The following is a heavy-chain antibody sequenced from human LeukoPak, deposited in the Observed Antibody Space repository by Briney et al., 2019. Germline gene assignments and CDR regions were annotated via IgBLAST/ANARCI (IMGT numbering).Heavy chain of an antibody. D-gene: IGHD1-26*01. CDR2: ISYDGSNK. CDR3: AKDFVVGATTTYFDY. Sequence: GGSLRLSCAASGFTFSSYGMHWVRQAPGKGLEWVAVISYDGSNKYYADSVKGRFTISRDNSKNTLYLQMNSLRAEDTAVCYCAKDFVVGATTTYFDYWGQGTLVTVSS. V-gene: IGHV3-30*18. CDR1: GFTFSSYG. J-gene: IGHJ4*02.